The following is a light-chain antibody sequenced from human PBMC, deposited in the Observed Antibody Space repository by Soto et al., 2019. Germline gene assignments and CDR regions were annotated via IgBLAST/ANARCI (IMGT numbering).Light chain of an antibody. V-gene: IGKV3-20*01. CDR2: DAV. J-gene: IGKJ2*01. CDR3: HQYGSSLGT. Sequence: EIVLTQSPGPLSLSPGEGATLSCRASQSVTGTNLAWYQQRAGQAPRLLIYDAVRRATGIPDRFSGSGSGTDFTRTISRLEPEDFAVYFCHQYGSSLGTFGQGTKVEI. CDR1: QSVTGTN.